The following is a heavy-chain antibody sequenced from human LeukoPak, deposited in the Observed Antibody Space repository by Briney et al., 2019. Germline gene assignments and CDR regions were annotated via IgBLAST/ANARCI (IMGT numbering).Heavy chain of an antibody. CDR1: GFPFSSYW. D-gene: IGHD6-13*01. Sequence: GGSLRLSCVASGFPFSSYWMTWVRQAPGKGLEWVANIKQDGSKKSYVDSVKGRFTISRDNAQNSLYLQMNSLRAEDTAIYYCATSTAAAGTDWGQGTLVTVSS. CDR3: ATSTAAAGTD. CDR2: IKQDGSKK. V-gene: IGHV3-7*03. J-gene: IGHJ4*02.